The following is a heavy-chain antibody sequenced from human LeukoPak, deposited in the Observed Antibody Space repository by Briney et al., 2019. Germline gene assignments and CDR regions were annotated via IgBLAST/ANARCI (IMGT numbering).Heavy chain of an antibody. V-gene: IGHV4-34*01. D-gene: IGHD6-19*01. Sequence: PSETLSLTCAVYGGSFSGYYWSWIRQPPGKGLEWIGEINHRGATNYNPSLKSRVTISVDTSKNQFSLRLSSVTAADTAVYYCARGTLAVAGNLDYWGQGTLVTVSS. CDR1: GGSFSGYY. J-gene: IGHJ4*02. CDR3: ARGTLAVAGNLDY. CDR2: INHRGAT.